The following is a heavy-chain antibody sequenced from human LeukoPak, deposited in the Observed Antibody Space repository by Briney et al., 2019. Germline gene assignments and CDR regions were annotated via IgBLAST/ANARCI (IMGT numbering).Heavy chain of an antibody. CDR2: ISAYNGNT. CDR1: GGTFSSYA. V-gene: IGHV1-18*01. Sequence: ASVKVSCKASGGTFSSYAISWVRQAPGQGLEWMGWISAYNGNTNYAQKLQGRVTMTTDTSTSTAYMELRSLRSDDTAVYYCARDTHPGRGQQLVSHWGQGTLVTVSS. CDR3: ARDTHPGRGQQLVSH. D-gene: IGHD6-13*01. J-gene: IGHJ4*02.